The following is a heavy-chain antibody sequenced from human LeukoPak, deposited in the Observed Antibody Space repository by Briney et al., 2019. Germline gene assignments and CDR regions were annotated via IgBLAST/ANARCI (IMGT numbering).Heavy chain of an antibody. J-gene: IGHJ4*02. CDR1: GFTFSSYA. D-gene: IGHD1-26*01. CDR3: ARLSGSYLDY. V-gene: IGHV3-33*08. CDR2: IWYDGSNK. Sequence: GGSLRLSCAASGFTFSSYAMHWVRQAPGKGLEWVAVIWYDGSNKYYADSVKGRFTISRDNSKNTPYLQMNSLRAEDTAVYYCARLSGSYLDYWGQGTLVTVSS.